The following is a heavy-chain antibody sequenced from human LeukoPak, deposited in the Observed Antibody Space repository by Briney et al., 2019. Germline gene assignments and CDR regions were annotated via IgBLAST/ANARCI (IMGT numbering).Heavy chain of an antibody. D-gene: IGHD6-19*01. V-gene: IGHV3-30*18. CDR3: AKTTGVQWLVFGRRYYFDY. J-gene: IGHJ4*02. CDR1: GFTFSSYG. CDR2: ISYDGSNK. Sequence: GGSLRLSCAASGFTFSSYGMHWVRQAPGKGLEWVAVISYDGSNKYYADSVKGRFTISRDNSKNTLYLQMDSLRAEDTAVYYCAKTTGVQWLVFGRRYYFDYWGQGTLVTVSS.